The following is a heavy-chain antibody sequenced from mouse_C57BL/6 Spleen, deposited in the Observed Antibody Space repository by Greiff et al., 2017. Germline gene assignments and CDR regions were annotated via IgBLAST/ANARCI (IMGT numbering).Heavy chain of an antibody. V-gene: IGHV2-5*01. Sequence: VQLVESGPGLVQPSQSLSITCTVSGFSLTSYGVHWVRQSPGKGLEWLGVIWRGGSTDYNAAFMSRLSITKDNSKSQVFFKMNSLQADDTAIYYCAKKGYYGSSSYFDVWGTGTTVTVSS. CDR2: IWRGGST. CDR3: AKKGYYGSSSYFDV. D-gene: IGHD1-1*01. CDR1: GFSLTSYG. J-gene: IGHJ1*03.